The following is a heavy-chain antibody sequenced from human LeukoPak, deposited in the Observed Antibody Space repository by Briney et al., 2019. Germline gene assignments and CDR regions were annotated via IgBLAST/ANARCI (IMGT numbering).Heavy chain of an antibody. V-gene: IGHV3-74*01. CDR2: INSDGSST. CDR3: ARVISGIGDY. D-gene: IGHD1-26*01. Sequence: PGGSLRLSCAASGFTFSSYWMHWVRQAPGKGLEWVSRINSDGSSTSYADSVKGRFTISRDNAKNTLYLQMNSLRAEDTAVYYCARVISGIGDYWGQGTLVTVSS. J-gene: IGHJ4*02. CDR1: GFTFSSYW.